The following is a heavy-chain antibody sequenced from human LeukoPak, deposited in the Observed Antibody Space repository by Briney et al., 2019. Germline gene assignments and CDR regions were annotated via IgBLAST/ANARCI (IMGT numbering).Heavy chain of an antibody. CDR1: GFTFSSHG. CDR3: AKDIDSYYDSSGYYTGFDY. Sequence: GGSLRLSYAASGFTFSSHGMHWVRQAPGKGLEWVALISYDGSNKEYADFVKGRFTISRDNSKNTLYLQMNSLRAEDTAVYFCAKDIDSYYDSSGYYTGFDYWGQGTLVTVSS. D-gene: IGHD3-22*01. J-gene: IGHJ4*02. CDR2: ISYDGSNK. V-gene: IGHV3-30*18.